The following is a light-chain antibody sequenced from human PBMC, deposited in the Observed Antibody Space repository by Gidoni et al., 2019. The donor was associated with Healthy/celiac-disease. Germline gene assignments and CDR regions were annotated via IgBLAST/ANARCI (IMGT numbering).Light chain of an antibody. Sequence: DIQMTQAPSTLSASVGDRVTITCRASQSISSWLAWYQQKPGNAPKLLIYKASSLESGVPSRFSGSGSGTEFTLTISSLQPDDFATYYCQQYNSYSGTFGPWTNVDIK. V-gene: IGKV1-5*03. J-gene: IGKJ3*01. CDR2: KAS. CDR1: QSISSW. CDR3: QQYNSYSGT.